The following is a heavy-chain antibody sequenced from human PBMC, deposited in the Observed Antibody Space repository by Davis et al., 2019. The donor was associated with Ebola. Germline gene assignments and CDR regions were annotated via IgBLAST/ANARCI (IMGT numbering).Heavy chain of an antibody. V-gene: IGHV3-7*03. J-gene: IGHJ4*02. CDR3: AKDIQGGSSYLDY. CDR1: GFTVSSNH. CDR2: IKQDGSEI. Sequence: GGSLRLSCAASGFTVSSNHMSWVRQAPGKGLEWVANIKQDGSEIHYVDSVKGRFTISRDTSKNTLYLQMNSLRAEDTAIYYCAKDIQGGSSYLDYWGQGTLVTVSS. D-gene: IGHD3-16*01.